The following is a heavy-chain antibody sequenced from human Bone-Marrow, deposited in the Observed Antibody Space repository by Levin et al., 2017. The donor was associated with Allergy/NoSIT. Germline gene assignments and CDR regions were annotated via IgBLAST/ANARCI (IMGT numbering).Heavy chain of an antibody. J-gene: IGHJ4*02. V-gene: IGHV3-74*01. CDR2: INSDGSST. CDR3: ARDGWNTAMVNY. Sequence: LSLTCAASGFTFSSYWMHWVRQAPGKGLVWVSRINSDGSSTNYADSVKGRFTISRDNAKNTLYLQMNSLRAEDTAVYYCARDGWNTAMVNYWGQGTLVTVSS. D-gene: IGHD5-18*01. CDR1: GFTFSSYW.